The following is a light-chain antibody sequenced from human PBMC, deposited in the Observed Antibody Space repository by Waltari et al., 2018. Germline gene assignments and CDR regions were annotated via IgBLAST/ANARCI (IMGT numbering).Light chain of an antibody. Sequence: EIMLTQSPATLSLSPGERATLSCRASQTVRTYLAWYQQKPGQAPRLLIFDASSRATGIPAKFSGSGSGTDLTLTVSNLEPEDFAVYYCQQRANWPYTFGQGTRVEI. CDR1: QTVRTY. J-gene: IGKJ2*01. CDR2: DAS. CDR3: QQRANWPYT. V-gene: IGKV3-11*01.